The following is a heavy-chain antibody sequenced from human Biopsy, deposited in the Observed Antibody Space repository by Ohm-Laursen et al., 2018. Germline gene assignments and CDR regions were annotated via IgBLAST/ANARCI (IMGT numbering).Heavy chain of an antibody. V-gene: IGHV3-21*04. J-gene: IGHJ4*02. CDR3: ARGGVDTAMVEN. CDR1: GFTFSSFS. D-gene: IGHD5-18*01. CDR2: INEVSSHI. Sequence: SLRLSCTASGFTFSSFSMNWVRQAPGKGLEWISYINEVSSHIYDADSVKGRFTVSRDNAKNSLYLEMNNLTVEDTAVYYCARGGVDTAMVENWGQGTLVTVSS.